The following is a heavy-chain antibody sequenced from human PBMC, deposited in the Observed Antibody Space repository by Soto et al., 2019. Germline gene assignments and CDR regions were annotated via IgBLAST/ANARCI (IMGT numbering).Heavy chain of an antibody. J-gene: IGHJ6*02. Sequence: RCILQTKGKGLEWIGYIYYSGSTNYNPSLKSRVTISVDTSKNQFSLKLSSVTAADTAVYYCARGIAAAGHPTSYYYYYGMDVWGQGTTVIVSS. CDR3: ARGIAAAGHPTSYYYYYGMDV. D-gene: IGHD6-13*01. CDR2: IYYSGST. V-gene: IGHV4-59*08.